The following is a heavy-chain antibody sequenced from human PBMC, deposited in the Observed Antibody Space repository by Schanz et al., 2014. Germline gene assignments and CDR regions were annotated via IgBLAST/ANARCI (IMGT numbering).Heavy chain of an antibody. D-gene: IGHD3-10*01. V-gene: IGHV3-23*05. J-gene: IGHJ3*02. Sequence: EVQLLESGGGLVQPGGSLRLSCAASGFTFSGYSMNWVRQAPGKGLEWVSTIYASGATYYADSVKRRFTISRDNSKNTLYLHMNSLRAEDTAVYYCAKGRFGELSAFDIWGQGTMVTVSS. CDR1: GFTFSGYS. CDR3: AKGRFGELSAFDI. CDR2: IYASGAT.